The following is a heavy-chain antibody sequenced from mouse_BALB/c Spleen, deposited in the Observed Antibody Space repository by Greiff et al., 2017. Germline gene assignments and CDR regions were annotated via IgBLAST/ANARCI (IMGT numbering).Heavy chain of an antibody. D-gene: IGHD1-1*01. J-gene: IGHJ2*01. V-gene: IGHV1-69*01. Sequence: QVQLQQPGAELVMPGASVKMSCKASGYTFTDYWMHWVKQRPGQGLEWIGAIDTSDSYTSYNQKFKGKATLTVDKSSSTAYMELRSLTSEDSAVYYCARWGSYDYYGSFDYWGQGTTLTVSS. CDR2: IDTSDSYT. CDR1: GYTFTDYW. CDR3: ARWGSYDYYGSFDY.